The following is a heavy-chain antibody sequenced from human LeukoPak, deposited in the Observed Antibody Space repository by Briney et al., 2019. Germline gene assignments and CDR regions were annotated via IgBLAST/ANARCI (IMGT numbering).Heavy chain of an antibody. CDR2: IYTSGST. Sequence: SEALSLTCTVSGGSISSYYWSWIRQPAGKGLEWIGRIYTSGSTNYNPSLKSRVTMSVDTSKNQFSLKLSSVTAADTAVYYCARDGYYYDSSGYYEKMYYFDYWGQGTLVTVSS. D-gene: IGHD3-22*01. J-gene: IGHJ4*02. CDR3: ARDGYYYDSSGYYEKMYYFDY. CDR1: GGSISSYY. V-gene: IGHV4-4*07.